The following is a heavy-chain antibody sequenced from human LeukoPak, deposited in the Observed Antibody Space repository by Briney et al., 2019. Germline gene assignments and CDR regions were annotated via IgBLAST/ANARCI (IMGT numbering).Heavy chain of an antibody. CDR3: ARDLGDDYYDSSGLGDY. J-gene: IGHJ4*02. D-gene: IGHD3-22*01. V-gene: IGHV1-18*01. CDR1: GYTFTNYG. CDR2: ISAYNGDT. Sequence: ASVKVSCKASGYTFTNYGISWVRQAPGQGLEWMGWISAYNGDTNYAQKLQGRVTMTTDTSTSTAYMELRSLRSDDTAVYYCARDLGDDYYDSSGLGDYWGQGTLVTVSS.